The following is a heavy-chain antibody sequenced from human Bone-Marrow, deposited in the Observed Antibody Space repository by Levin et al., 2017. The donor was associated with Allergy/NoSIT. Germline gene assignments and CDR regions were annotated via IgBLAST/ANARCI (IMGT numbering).Heavy chain of an antibody. V-gene: IGHV3-33*01. CDR1: GFTFNNYG. CDR3: AREKYTTGYYYFDY. CDR2: IWYDGTNK. D-gene: IGHD6-19*01. J-gene: IGHJ4*02. Sequence: GESLKISCVASGFTFNNYGMHWVRQAPGKGLEWMALIWYDGTNKYYADSVKGRFTISRDNSKNTLYLQMNSLTAEDTGVYYCAREKYTTGYYYFDYWGQGTLVTVSS.